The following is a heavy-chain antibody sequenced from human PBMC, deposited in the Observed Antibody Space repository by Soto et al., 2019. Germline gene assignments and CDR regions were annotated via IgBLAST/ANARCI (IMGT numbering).Heavy chain of an antibody. CDR3: ARARYQLLHPYYYGMDV. CDR2: IHYSGST. CDR1: GGSISSYY. J-gene: IGHJ6*02. Sequence: SETLSLTCTVFGGSISSYYWSWIRQSPGKGLEWIGYIHYSGSTKSNPSLKSRVTISVDTSRNQVSLKLSSVTAADSAVYFCARARYQLLHPYYYGMDVWGQGTTVTVSS. V-gene: IGHV4-59*01. D-gene: IGHD2-2*01.